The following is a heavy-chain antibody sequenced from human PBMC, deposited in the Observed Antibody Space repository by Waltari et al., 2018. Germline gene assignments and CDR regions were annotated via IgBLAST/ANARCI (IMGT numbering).Heavy chain of an antibody. Sequence: QITLKESGPTLVKPTQTLTLTCTFSGFSLSTSGVGVGWIRQPPGKALEWLAHIYWNDDKRYSPSLKSRLTITKDTSKNQVVLTMTNMDPVDTATYYCARDYYDSSGFDYWGQGTLVTVSS. CDR3: ARDYYDSSGFDY. J-gene: IGHJ4*02. V-gene: IGHV2-5*01. D-gene: IGHD3-22*01. CDR1: GFSLSTSGVG. CDR2: IYWNDDK.